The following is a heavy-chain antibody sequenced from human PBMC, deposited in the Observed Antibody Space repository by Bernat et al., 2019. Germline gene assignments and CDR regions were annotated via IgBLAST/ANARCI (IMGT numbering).Heavy chain of an antibody. D-gene: IGHD3-3*01. Sequence: EVQLVESGGGLVQPWRSLRLSCTASGLTFGDYAMSWVRQAPGKGREWVGFIRSKAYGGTTEYAASVKGRFTISRDESKSIAYLQMNSLKTEDTAVYYCTREVTFWSGYQSYYYYYYMDVWGKGTTVTVSS. CDR1: GLTFGDYA. CDR2: IRSKAYGGTT. V-gene: IGHV3-49*04. CDR3: TREVTFWSGYQSYYYYYYMDV. J-gene: IGHJ6*03.